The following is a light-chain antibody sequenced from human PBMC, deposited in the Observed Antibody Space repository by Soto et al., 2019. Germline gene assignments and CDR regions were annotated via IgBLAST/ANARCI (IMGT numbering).Light chain of an antibody. CDR2: GAS. Sequence: EIVLTQSPGTLSLSPGERATLSCRASQSVSSSYLAWYQQKTGQAPRLLIYGASSRATGIPDRFSGSGSGTDFTLTISRPEPEDFAVYYCQQYGSRPWTFGQRNKVEIK. J-gene: IGKJ1*01. CDR3: QQYGSRPWT. V-gene: IGKV3-20*01. CDR1: QSVSSSY.